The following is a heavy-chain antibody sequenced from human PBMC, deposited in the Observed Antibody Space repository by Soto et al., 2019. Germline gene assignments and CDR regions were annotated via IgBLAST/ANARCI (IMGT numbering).Heavy chain of an antibody. CDR2: IYPGDSDT. J-gene: IGHJ4*02. CDR1: GYSFTSYW. Sequence: PGESLKISCKGSGYSFTSYWSGWVRQMPGKGLEWMWIIYPGDSDTRYSPSFQGQVTISADKSISTAYLQWSSQKASDTATYYCARHSESVALLPFDYWGQGTLVTVSS. CDR3: ARHSESVALLPFDY. D-gene: IGHD6-19*01. V-gene: IGHV5-51*01.